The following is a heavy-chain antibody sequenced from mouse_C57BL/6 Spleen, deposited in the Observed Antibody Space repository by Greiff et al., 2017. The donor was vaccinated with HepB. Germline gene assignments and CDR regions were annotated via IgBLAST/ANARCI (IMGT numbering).Heavy chain of an antibody. V-gene: IGHV1-78*01. J-gene: IGHJ4*01. CDR3: ARWSYDYVKYYYAMDY. D-gene: IGHD2-4*01. Sequence: QVQLQQSAAELVKPGASVKISCKVSGYTFTDHTIHWMKQRPEQGLEWIGYIYPRDGSTKYNEKFKGKATLTADKSSSTAYMQLNSLTSEDSAVYFCARWSYDYVKYYYAMDYWGQGTSVTVSS. CDR1: GYTFTDHT. CDR2: IYPRDGST.